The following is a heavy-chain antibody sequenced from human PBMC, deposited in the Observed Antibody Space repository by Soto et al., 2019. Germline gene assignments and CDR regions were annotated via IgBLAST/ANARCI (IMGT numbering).Heavy chain of an antibody. CDR1: GFTFSSYG. CDR2: ISYDGSNK. J-gene: IGHJ4*02. Sequence: PGGSLRLSCAASGFTFSSYGMHWVRQAPGKGLEWVAVISYDGSNKYYADSVKGRFTISRDNSKNTLYLQMNSLRAEDTAVYYCAKDGGSTTYYVLWSGYYGPYYFDDWGQGTLVTVSS. D-gene: IGHD3-3*01. CDR3: AKDGGSTTYYVLWSGYYGPYYFDD. V-gene: IGHV3-30*18.